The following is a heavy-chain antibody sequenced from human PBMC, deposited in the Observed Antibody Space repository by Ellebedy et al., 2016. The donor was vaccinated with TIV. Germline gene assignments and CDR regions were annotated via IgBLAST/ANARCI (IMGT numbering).Heavy chain of an antibody. Sequence: GGSLRLSXAASGFTVSSNYMSWVRQAPGKGLEWVSVIYSGGSTYYADSVKGRFTISRDNSKNTLYLQMNSLRAEDTAVYYCARDESHYYDSSGYGRGGYGYWGQGTLVTVSS. J-gene: IGHJ4*02. CDR1: GFTVSSNY. CDR3: ARDESHYYDSSGYGRGGYGY. V-gene: IGHV3-53*01. D-gene: IGHD3-22*01. CDR2: IYSGGST.